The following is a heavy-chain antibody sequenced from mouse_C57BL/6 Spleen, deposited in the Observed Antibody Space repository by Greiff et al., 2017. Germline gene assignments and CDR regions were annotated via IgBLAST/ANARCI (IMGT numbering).Heavy chain of an antibody. J-gene: IGHJ2*01. CDR3: ASEGDYNGSSYYCDY. Sequence: VQLKESGPELVKPGASVKISCKASGYAFSSSWMNWVKQRPGKGLEWIGRIYPGDGDTNYNGKFKGKATLTADKSSSTAYMQLSSLTSEDSAVXVCASEGDYNGSSYYCDYWGKGTALTVS. CDR2: IYPGDGDT. CDR1: GYAFSSSW. D-gene: IGHD1-1*01. V-gene: IGHV1-82*01.